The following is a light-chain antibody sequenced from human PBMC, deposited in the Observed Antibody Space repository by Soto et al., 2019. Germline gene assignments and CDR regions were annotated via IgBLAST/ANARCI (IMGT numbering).Light chain of an antibody. CDR3: KDRDSCPPSVT. CDR2: DVS. CDR1: QSVGTF. Sequence: EVVLTQSPATLSLSPRARATLSCRASQSVGTFLSWYQQKPGQAPRLLIYDVSNRATGVPARFGGSGSGTGITLTIRKFEPEDFAVYYWKDRDSCPPSVTFGGGTRV. J-gene: IGKJ4*01. V-gene: IGKV3-11*01.